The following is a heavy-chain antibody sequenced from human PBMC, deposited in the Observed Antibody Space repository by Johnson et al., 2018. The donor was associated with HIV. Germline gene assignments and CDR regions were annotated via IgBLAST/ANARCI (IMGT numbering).Heavy chain of an antibody. CDR1: GFTFSDYY. Sequence: QVQLVESGGGLVQPGGSLRLSCAASGFTFSDYYMNWIRQAPGKGLEWVSYISSTGGSIKYVDSVKGRFTISRDNPKNSLYLQMNSLRAEDTAVYYCTTVGSDSSGYYYEDAFDIWGQGTMVTVSS. V-gene: IGHV3-11*01. D-gene: IGHD3-22*01. CDR2: ISSTGGSI. CDR3: TTVGSDSSGYYYEDAFDI. J-gene: IGHJ3*02.